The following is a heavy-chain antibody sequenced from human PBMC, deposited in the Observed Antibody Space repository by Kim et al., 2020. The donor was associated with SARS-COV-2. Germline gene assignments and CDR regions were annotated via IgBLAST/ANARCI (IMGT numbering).Heavy chain of an antibody. CDR3: ATSPQYYYDSSGPFDY. Sequence: ASVKVSCKVSGYTLTELSMHWVRQAPGKGLEWMGGFDPEDGETIYAQKFQGRVTMTEDTSTDTAYMELSSLRSEDTAVYYCATSPQYYYDSSGPFDYWGQGTLVTVYS. D-gene: IGHD3-22*01. CDR1: GYTLTELS. CDR2: FDPEDGET. V-gene: IGHV1-24*01. J-gene: IGHJ4*02.